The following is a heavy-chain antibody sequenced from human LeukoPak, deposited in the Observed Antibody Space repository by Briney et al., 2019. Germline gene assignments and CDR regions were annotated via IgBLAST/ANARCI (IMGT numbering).Heavy chain of an antibody. CDR2: IYSGGST. V-gene: IGHV3-53*01. D-gene: IGHD6-19*01. CDR3: VREGYSSGWFRN. J-gene: IGHJ4*02. CDR1: GFTVSTNY. Sequence: GGSLRLSCAASGFTVSTNYMSWVRQAPGKGLEWVSVIYSGGSTYYVDSEKGRFTISRDNSKNTLYLQMNSLKAEDTAVYYCVREGYSSGWFRNWGQGTLVSVSS.